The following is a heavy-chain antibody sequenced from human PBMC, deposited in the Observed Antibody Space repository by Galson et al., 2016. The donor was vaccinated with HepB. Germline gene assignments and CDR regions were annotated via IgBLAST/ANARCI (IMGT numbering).Heavy chain of an antibody. V-gene: IGHV3-23*01. CDR3: AKAANYHDITGYYFTYWYFDL. Sequence: SLRLSCATSGFTFTNYAMSWVRQAPGKGLEWVASIGGSGVSTYYADSVKGRFTISRDYSKNTLSLHMHSLRAGDTAVYYCAKAANYHDITGYYFTYWYFDLWGRGTLFTVSS. J-gene: IGHJ2*01. D-gene: IGHD3-22*01. CDR2: IGGSGVST. CDR1: GFTFTNYA.